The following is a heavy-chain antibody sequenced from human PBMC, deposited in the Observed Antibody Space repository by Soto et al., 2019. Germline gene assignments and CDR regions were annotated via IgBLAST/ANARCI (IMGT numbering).Heavy chain of an antibody. CDR3: ASLRFLEWLPPGTMDV. Sequence: GGSMRLSCAASGFTLRSYEMTWVRQAPGKGLEWLSYISRGGTTIYYADSVKGRFTISRDNAKNSLYLQMNSLRAEDTAVYYCASLRFLEWLPPGTMDVWGQGTTVTVSS. CDR2: ISRGGTTI. V-gene: IGHV3-48*03. D-gene: IGHD3-3*01. J-gene: IGHJ6*02. CDR1: GFTLRSYE.